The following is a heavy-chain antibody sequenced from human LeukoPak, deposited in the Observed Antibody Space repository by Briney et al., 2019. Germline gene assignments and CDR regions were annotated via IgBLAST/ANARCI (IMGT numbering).Heavy chain of an antibody. Sequence: TSSETLSLTCTVSGYSISSGYYWGWIRQPPGKGLEWIGSIYHSGSTYYNPSLKSRVTISVDTSKNQFSLKLSSVTAADTAVYYCARQSDYSLQFDYWGQGTLVTVSS. V-gene: IGHV4-38-2*02. J-gene: IGHJ4*02. CDR2: IYHSGST. CDR3: ARQSDYSLQFDY. D-gene: IGHD4-11*01. CDR1: GYSISSGYY.